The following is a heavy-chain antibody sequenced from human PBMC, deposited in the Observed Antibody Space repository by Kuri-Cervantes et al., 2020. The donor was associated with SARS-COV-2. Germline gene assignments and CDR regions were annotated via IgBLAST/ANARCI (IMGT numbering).Heavy chain of an antibody. J-gene: IGHJ4*02. CDR1: GFTFSSYW. CDR3: GTLFKYESSAYRPIEN. D-gene: IGHD3-22*01. Sequence: GGSLRLSWAASGFTFSSYWMSWVRQAPGKGLEWVANIKQDGREKYYVDSVKGRFTISRDNAKNSLYLQMNSLRVEDTAVYYCGTLFKYESSAYRPIENWGQGILVTVSS. V-gene: IGHV3-7*03. CDR2: IKQDGREK.